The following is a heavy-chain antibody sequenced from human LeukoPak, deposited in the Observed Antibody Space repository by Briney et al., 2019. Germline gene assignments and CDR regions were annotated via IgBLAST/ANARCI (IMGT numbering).Heavy chain of an antibody. J-gene: IGHJ4*02. CDR2: IKEDGTAK. CDR3: ARRGRAAAGLLPVDD. Sequence: GGSLRLSCVASGFSLSDYWMSWVRQAPGKGLEWVANIKEDGTAKFYGDSVKGRFTVSRDNAQHSLFLQLNNLRAEDTGVYFCARRGRAAAGLLPVDDWGQGTLVTVSS. V-gene: IGHV3-7*01. CDR1: GFSLSDYW. D-gene: IGHD6-13*01.